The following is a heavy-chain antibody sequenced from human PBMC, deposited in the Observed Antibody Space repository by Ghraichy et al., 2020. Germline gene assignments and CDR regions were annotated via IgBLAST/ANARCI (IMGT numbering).Heavy chain of an antibody. CDR2: IYNGGS. CDR3: TGGARYYYYGLDV. V-gene: IGHV4-61*01. CDR1: GDSVSSGTYY. J-gene: IGHJ6*02. Sequence: SETLSLTCTVSGDSVSSGTYYWNWIRQPPGKGLEWIGHIYNGGSDYNPSLKSRFSMSLDTSRNQFSLILKSVTAADTAIYYCTGGARYYYYGLDVWGQGTTVTVSS.